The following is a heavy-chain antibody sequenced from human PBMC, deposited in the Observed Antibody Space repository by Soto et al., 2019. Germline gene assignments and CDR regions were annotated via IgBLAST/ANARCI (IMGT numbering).Heavy chain of an antibody. V-gene: IGHV1-69*02. CDR1: GGTFSSYT. Sequence: SVKVSCKASGGTFSSYTISWVRQAPGQGLEWMGRIIPNRGITVYAQKFQGRVTLTRDTSTSTVYVELSSLRSDDTAVYFCVRATAARQRDYSYHYYLHIWGKGTTVTVSS. CDR3: VRATAARQRDYSYHYYLHI. D-gene: IGHD6-6*01. CDR2: IIPNRGIT. J-gene: IGHJ6*03.